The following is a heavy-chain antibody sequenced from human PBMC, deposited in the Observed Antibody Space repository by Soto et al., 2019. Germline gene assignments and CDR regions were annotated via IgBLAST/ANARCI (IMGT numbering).Heavy chain of an antibody. Sequence: QVQLVESGGGLVKPGGSLRLSCEASGFSFSEFYMSWIRQAPGEGPEWLSYITPTSGYKHYACSEKGRFTISRDNAKKSLFLEMNSLRVADTAVCYCARDRSGRYSRSDAFDVWGHGTTVTASS. J-gene: IGHJ3*01. CDR3: ARDRSGRYSRSDAFDV. CDR2: ITPTSGYK. V-gene: IGHV3-11*05. CDR1: GFSFSEFY. D-gene: IGHD1-26*01.